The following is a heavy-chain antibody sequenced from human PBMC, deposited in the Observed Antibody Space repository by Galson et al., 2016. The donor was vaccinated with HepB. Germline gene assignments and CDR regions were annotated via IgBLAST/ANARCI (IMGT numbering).Heavy chain of an antibody. CDR3: AKEATATTGAKTKRVWYFDL. J-gene: IGHJ2*01. D-gene: IGHD1-7*01. CDR2: LYSGGST. Sequence: SLRLSCAASGFIVSSNDMSWVRQAPGKGLEWVSVLYSGGSTYYADSVKGRFTISRADATNSLYLQMNSLRDEDTAVYYCAKEATATTGAKTKRVWYFDLWGRGTLVTVSS. CDR1: GFIVSSND. V-gene: IGHV3-53*01.